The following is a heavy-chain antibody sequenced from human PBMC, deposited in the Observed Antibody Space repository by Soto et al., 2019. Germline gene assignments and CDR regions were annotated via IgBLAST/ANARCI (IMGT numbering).Heavy chain of an antibody. D-gene: IGHD6-6*01. CDR3: AGSVGSSSPYYYYYYGMDV. J-gene: IGHJ6*02. V-gene: IGHV1-69*06. CDR2: IIPIFGTA. CDR1: GGTFSSYA. Sequence: QVQLVQSGAEVKKPGSSVKVSCKASGGTFSSYAISWVRQAPGQGLEWMGGIIPIFGTANDAQKFQGRVTITADKSTSTDYMELSRLRSEDTAVYYCAGSVGSSSPYYYYYYGMDVWGQGTTVTVSS.